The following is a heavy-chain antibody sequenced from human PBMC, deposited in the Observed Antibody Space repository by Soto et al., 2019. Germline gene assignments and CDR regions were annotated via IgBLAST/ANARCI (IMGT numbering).Heavy chain of an antibody. Sequence: ASVKVSCKASGYTFTSYGISWVRQAPGQGLERMGWISAYNGNTNYAQKLQGRVTMTTDTSTSTAYMELRSLRSDDTAVYYCARVERYNLDSGITGTYRHPPDYWGQGTLVTVSS. V-gene: IGHV1-18*01. CDR3: ARVERYNLDSGITGTYRHPPDY. CDR1: GYTFTSYG. CDR2: ISAYNGNT. D-gene: IGHD1-20*01. J-gene: IGHJ4*02.